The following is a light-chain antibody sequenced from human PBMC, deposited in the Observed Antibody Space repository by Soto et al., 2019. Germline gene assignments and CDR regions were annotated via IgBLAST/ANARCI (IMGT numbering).Light chain of an antibody. J-gene: IGLJ1*01. Sequence: QSALTQPASVSGSPGQSITISCTGTSSDVGSYNLVSWYQQHPGKAPKLMIYEGSKRPSGVSNRFSASKSGNTASLTISGLQAEDEADYYCCSFAGSSPYVFGAGTKVTV. CDR1: SSDVGSYNL. CDR3: CSFAGSSPYV. V-gene: IGLV2-23*01. CDR2: EGS.